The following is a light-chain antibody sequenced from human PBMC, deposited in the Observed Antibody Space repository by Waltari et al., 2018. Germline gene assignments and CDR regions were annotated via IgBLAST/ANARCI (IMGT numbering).Light chain of an antibody. CDR3: SSYTSSKTYV. J-gene: IGLJ1*01. V-gene: IGLV2-14*03. CDR1: SSDVGRYKY. CDR2: DVS. Sequence: QSALTQPASVSGSPGQSITISCTGTSSDVGRYKYVSWYQQNPGKAPKLIIHDVSDRPLGVSNRFSGSKFGNTASLTISGLQAKDEADYYCSSYTSSKTYVFGTGTKVTVL.